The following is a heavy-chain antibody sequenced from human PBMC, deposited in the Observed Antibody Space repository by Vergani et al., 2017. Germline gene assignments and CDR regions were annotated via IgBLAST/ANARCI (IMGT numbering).Heavy chain of an antibody. Sequence: EVQLVESGGGLVQPGRSLRLSCAASGFTFDDYAMHWVRQAPGKGLEWVSGISWNSGSIGYADSVKGRFTISRDNAKNSLYLQMNSLRAEDTAVYYCAKVIWDYWGQGTLVTVSS. CDR1: GFTFDDYA. V-gene: IGHV3-9*01. J-gene: IGHJ4*02. D-gene: IGHD3-16*01. CDR3: AKVIWDY. CDR2: ISWNSGSI.